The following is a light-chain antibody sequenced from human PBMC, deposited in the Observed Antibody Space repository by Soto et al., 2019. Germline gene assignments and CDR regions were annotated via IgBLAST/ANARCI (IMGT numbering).Light chain of an antibody. Sequence: QPVLTQSPSASASLGASVKLTCTLSSGHSSYAIAWHQQQPEKGPRYLMKLNSDGSHSKGHGIPDRFSGSSSGAERYLTISSLQSEDEADYYCQTWGTGIHYVFGTGTKVTVL. CDR2: LNSDGSH. V-gene: IGLV4-69*01. CDR1: SGHSSYA. J-gene: IGLJ1*01. CDR3: QTWGTGIHYV.